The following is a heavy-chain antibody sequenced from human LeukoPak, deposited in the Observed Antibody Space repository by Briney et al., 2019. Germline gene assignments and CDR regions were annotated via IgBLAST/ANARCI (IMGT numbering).Heavy chain of an antibody. Sequence: GGSLRLSCTASGFTFGDYAMSWFRQAPGKGLEWVGFIRSKAYGGTTDYAASVKGRFTISRDDSKSIAYLQMNSLKTEDTAVYYCTRGEEPPDSSGFSDAFDIWGQGTMVTVSS. CDR1: GFTFGDYA. V-gene: IGHV3-49*03. D-gene: IGHD3-22*01. CDR3: TRGEEPPDSSGFSDAFDI. J-gene: IGHJ3*02. CDR2: IRSKAYGGTT.